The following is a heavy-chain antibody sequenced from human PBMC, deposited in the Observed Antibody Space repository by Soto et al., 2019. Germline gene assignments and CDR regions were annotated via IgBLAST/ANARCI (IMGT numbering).Heavy chain of an antibody. V-gene: IGHV1-69*06. J-gene: IGHJ5*02. CDR1: GGTFSSYA. CDR3: ARDQSPYSGRDLNDLSGP. CDR2: IIPIFGTA. Sequence: GASVKVSCKASGGTFSSYAISWVRQAPGQGLEWMGGIIPIFGTANYAQKFQGRVTITADKSTSTAYMELSSLRSEDTAVYYCARDQSPYSGRDLNDLSGPWGQGTLVTVSS. D-gene: IGHD5-12*01.